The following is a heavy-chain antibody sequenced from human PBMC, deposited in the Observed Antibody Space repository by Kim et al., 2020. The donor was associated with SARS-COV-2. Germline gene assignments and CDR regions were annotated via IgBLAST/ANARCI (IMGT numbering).Heavy chain of an antibody. CDR2: MNQDGSEK. CDR1: GFSFSSNW. V-gene: IGHV3-7*03. Sequence: GGSLRLSCAASGFSFSSNWMTWVRQAPGKGPEWVANMNQDGSEKYYLDSVKGRFTISRDNAKKSLYLQMNSLRAEDTAVYYCARARGMDVWGQGTTVTVSS. J-gene: IGHJ6*02. CDR3: ARARGMDV.